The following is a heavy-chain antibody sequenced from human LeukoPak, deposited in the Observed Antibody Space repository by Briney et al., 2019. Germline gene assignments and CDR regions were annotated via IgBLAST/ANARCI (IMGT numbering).Heavy chain of an antibody. CDR2: IKQDGSEK. CDR3: ARFGELEYFDY. D-gene: IGHD3-10*01. CDR1: GFTFSSYS. J-gene: IGHJ4*02. Sequence: GGSLRLSCAASGFTFSSYSMNWVRQAPGKGLEWMANIKQDGSEKYYVDSVKGRFTISRDNAKNSLYLQMNSLRAEDTAVYYCARFGELEYFDYWGQGTLVTVSS. V-gene: IGHV3-7*01.